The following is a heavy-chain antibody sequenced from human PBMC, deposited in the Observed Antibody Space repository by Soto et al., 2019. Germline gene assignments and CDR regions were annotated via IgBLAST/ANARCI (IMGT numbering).Heavy chain of an antibody. J-gene: IGHJ4*02. CDR2: IIPIFGTA. V-gene: IGHV1-69*13. D-gene: IGHD3-22*01. CDR1: GGTFSSYA. Sequence: ASVKVSCKASGGTFSSYAISWVRQAPGQGLEWMGGIIPIFGTANYAQKFQGRVTITADESTSTAYMELSSLRSEDTAVYYCASGGKNSSGSPYYWGQGTLVTVSS. CDR3: ASGGKNSSGSPYY.